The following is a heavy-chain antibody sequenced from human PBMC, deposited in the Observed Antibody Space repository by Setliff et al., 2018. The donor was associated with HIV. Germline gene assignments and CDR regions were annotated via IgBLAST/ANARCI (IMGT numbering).Heavy chain of an antibody. D-gene: IGHD3-9*01. Sequence: SETLSLTCTVSGGSISSSSYYWGWIRQPPGKGLEWIGSIYYSGSTYYNPSLKSRVTISVDTSKNQFSLKLSSVTAADTAVYYCARYFDWFSYGMDVWGQGTTVTV. CDR3: ARYFDWFSYGMDV. CDR2: IYYSGST. J-gene: IGHJ6*02. CDR1: GGSISSSSYY. V-gene: IGHV4-39*07.